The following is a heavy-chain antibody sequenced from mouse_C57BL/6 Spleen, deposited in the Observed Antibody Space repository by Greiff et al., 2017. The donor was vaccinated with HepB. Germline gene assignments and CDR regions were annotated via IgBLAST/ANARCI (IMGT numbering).Heavy chain of an antibody. Sequence: EVQLQQSGAELVKPGASVKLSCTASGFNIKDYYMHWVKQRTEQGLEWIGRIDPEDGDTKYAPNVQGKASITADTSSNTAYLQLSSLTAEDTAVYFCATGGGMGTTRAWFAYWGQGTMVTVSA. D-gene: IGHD2-14*01. V-gene: IGHV14-2*01. CDR2: IDPEDGDT. CDR1: GFNIKDYY. CDR3: ATGGGMGTTRAWFAY. J-gene: IGHJ3*01.